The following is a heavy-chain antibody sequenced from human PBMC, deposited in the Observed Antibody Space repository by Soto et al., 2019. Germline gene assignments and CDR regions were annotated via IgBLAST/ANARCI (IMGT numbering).Heavy chain of an antibody. D-gene: IGHD3-10*01. CDR1: GGTFSSYT. J-gene: IGHJ4*02. V-gene: IGHV1-69*02. Sequence: SVKVSCKASGGTFSSYTISWVRQAPGQGLEWMGRIIPILGIANYAQKFQGRVTITADKSTSTAYMELSSLRSDDTAVYYCARGDIRRRNPFDYWGQGTLVTVSS. CDR3: ARGDIRRRNPFDY. CDR2: IIPILGIA.